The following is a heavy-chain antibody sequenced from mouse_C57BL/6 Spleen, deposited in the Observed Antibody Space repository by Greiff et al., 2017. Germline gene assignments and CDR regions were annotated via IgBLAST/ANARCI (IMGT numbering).Heavy chain of an antibody. CDR2: IYPGDGDT. D-gene: IGHD1-1*01. J-gene: IGHJ2*01. CDR1: GYAFSSSW. CDR3: ARRGGSSLYFDY. V-gene: IGHV1-82*01. Sequence: VQLQQSGPELVKPGASVKISCKASGYAFSSSWMNWVKQRPGKGLEWIGRIYPGDGDTNYNGKFKGKATLTADKSSSTAYMQLSSLTSEDSAVYFCARRGGSSLYFDYWGQGTTRTVSS.